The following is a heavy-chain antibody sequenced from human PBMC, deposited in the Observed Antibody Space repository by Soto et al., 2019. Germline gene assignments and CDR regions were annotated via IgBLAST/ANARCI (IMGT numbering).Heavy chain of an antibody. J-gene: IGHJ6*02. Sequence: EVQLVESGGGLVKPGGSLRLSCAASGFTFSSYSMNWVRQAPGKGLEWVSSISSSSSYIYYADSVKGRFTISRDNAKNSLYLQMNSLRAEDTAVYYCARDPLTGTTLVSMDVWGQGTTVTVSS. CDR2: ISSSSSYI. D-gene: IGHD1-7*01. CDR1: GFTFSSYS. V-gene: IGHV3-21*01. CDR3: ARDPLTGTTLVSMDV.